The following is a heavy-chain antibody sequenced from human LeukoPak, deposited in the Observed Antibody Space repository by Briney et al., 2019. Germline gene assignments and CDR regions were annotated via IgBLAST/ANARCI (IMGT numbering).Heavy chain of an antibody. Sequence: GGTLRLSCAASGYTFRTSSMNCVPEPLGKGLEWISPKSCSRSYIYYADAVKSRFTIYRNNAKNSLKLQMNSVRAEDTAVYYCERAGQVIPITWGQGTLVTVSS. D-gene: IGHD3-16*02. J-gene: IGHJ5*02. CDR2: KSCSRSYI. CDR1: GYTFRTSS. CDR3: ERAGQVIPIT. V-gene: IGHV3-21*01.